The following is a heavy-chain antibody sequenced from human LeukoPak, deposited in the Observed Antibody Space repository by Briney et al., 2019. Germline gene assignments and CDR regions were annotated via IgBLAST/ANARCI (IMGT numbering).Heavy chain of an antibody. CDR3: AKDLETHDTSAC. D-gene: IGHD3-22*01. V-gene: IGHV3-53*01. Sequence: PGGSLRLSCTASGFAVSDNYMARVRQAPGKGLEWVSVVYSGGNTYYADSVEGRFTISRDNSKNTLYLQMNSLRVEDTAVYYCAKDLETHDTSACWGQGTLVTVSS. CDR2: VYSGGNT. CDR1: GFAVSDNY. J-gene: IGHJ4*02.